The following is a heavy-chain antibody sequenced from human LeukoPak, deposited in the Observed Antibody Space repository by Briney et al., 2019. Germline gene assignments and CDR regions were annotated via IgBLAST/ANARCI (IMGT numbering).Heavy chain of an antibody. Sequence: SETLSPTCTVSGGSISSYYWSWVRQPPGKGLEWIGYIYCSGSTNYNPSLKSRVTISVDTSKNQFSLKLSSVTAADTAVYYCARHDEGYIAVASLGYWGQGTLVTVSS. CDR1: GGSISSYY. J-gene: IGHJ4*02. D-gene: IGHD6-19*01. CDR3: ARHDEGYIAVASLGY. CDR2: IYCSGST. V-gene: IGHV4-59*08.